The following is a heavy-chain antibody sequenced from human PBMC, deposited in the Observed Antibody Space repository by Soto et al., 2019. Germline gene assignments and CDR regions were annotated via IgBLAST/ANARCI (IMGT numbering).Heavy chain of an antibody. CDR1: GFTFSSYW. CDR3: ARDRVGATLYGMDV. CDR2: IKQDGSEK. V-gene: IGHV3-7*05. Sequence: PGGSLRLSCAASGFTFSSYWMSWDRQAPGKGLEWVANIKQDGSEKYYVDSVKGRFTISRDNAKNSLYLQMNSLRAEDTAVYYCARDRVGATLYGMDVWGQGTTVTVSS. J-gene: IGHJ6*02. D-gene: IGHD1-26*01.